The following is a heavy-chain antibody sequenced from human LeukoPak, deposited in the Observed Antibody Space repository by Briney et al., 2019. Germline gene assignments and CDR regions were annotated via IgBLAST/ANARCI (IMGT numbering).Heavy chain of an antibody. CDR1: GFTFSSSA. CDR2: IIVSGDNT. V-gene: IGHV3-23*01. CDR3: AKLTSY. Sequence: GGSLRLSCAASGFTFSSSAMSWVRQAPGKGLEWVSSIIVSGDNTYYTDSVQGRFTISRDNFKNTLYLQMNSLRPEDTAIYYCAKLTSYWGQGTLVTVSS. J-gene: IGHJ4*02. D-gene: IGHD3-9*01.